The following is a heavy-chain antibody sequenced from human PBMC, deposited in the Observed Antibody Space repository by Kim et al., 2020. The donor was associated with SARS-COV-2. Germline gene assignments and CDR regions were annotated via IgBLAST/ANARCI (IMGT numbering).Heavy chain of an antibody. V-gene: IGHV1-2*02. D-gene: IGHD3-3*01. CDR3: ARDIYWGRVYDFWGNEGYYMDV. CDR1: GYTFTGYY. J-gene: IGHJ6*03. CDR2: INPNSGGT. Sequence: ASVKVSCKASGYTFTGYYMHWVRQAPGQGLEWMGWINPNSGGTNYAQKFQGRVTMTRDTSISTAYMELSRLRSDDTAVYYCARDIYWGRVYDFWGNEGYYMDVWGKGTTVTVSS.